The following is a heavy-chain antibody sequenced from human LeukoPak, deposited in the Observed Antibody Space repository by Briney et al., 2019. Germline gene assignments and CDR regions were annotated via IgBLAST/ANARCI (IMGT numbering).Heavy chain of an antibody. CDR2: ISYDGSNK. CDR1: GFTFSSYA. J-gene: IGHJ4*02. CDR3: ARAGDGSGPFDY. Sequence: GGSLRLSCAASGFTFSSYAMHWVRQAPGKGLEWVAVISYDGSNKYYADSVKGRFTISRDNSKNTLYLQMNSLRAEDTAVYYCARAGDGSGPFDYWGQGTWSPSPQ. D-gene: IGHD3-10*01. V-gene: IGHV3-30-3*01.